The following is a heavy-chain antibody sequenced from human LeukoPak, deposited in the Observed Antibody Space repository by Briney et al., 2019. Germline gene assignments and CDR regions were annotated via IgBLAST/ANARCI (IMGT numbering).Heavy chain of an antibody. J-gene: IGHJ3*02. V-gene: IGHV4-30-2*01. CDR2: IYHSGST. CDR3: ARPSIIGPYAFDI. D-gene: IGHD3-10*01. Sequence: PSETLSLTCTVSGGSISSGGYYWSWIRQPPGKGLEWIGYIYHSGSTYYNPSLKSRVTISVDTSKNQFSLKLSSVTAADTAVYYCARPSIIGPYAFDIWGQGTMVTVSS. CDR1: GGSISSGGYY.